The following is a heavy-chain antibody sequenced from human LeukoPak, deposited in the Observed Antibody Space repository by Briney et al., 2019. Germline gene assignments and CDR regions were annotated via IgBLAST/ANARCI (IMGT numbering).Heavy chain of an antibody. CDR2: ISGSGGSA. V-gene: IGHV3-23*01. Sequence: QPGGSLRLSCAASGFTFSSYAMSWVRQAPGKGLEWVSAISGSGGSAYYADSVKGRFTISRDNSKNTLYLQMNSLRAEDTAVYYCAKDRWDGYNQYYFDYWGQGTLVTVSS. CDR3: AKDRWDGYNQYYFDY. D-gene: IGHD5-24*01. CDR1: GFTFSSYA. J-gene: IGHJ4*02.